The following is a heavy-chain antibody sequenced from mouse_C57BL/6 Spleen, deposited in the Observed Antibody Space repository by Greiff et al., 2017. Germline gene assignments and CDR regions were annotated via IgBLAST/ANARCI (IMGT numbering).Heavy chain of an antibody. D-gene: IGHD1-1*01. V-gene: IGHV1-82*01. CDR3: ARDYYGSSAIDY. CDR2: IYPGDGDT. CDR1: GYAFSSSW. J-gene: IGHJ2*01. Sequence: QVQLQQSGPELVKPGASVKISCKASGYAFSSSWMNWVKQRPGKGLEWIGRIYPGDGDTNYNGKFKGKATLTADKSSSTAYTQLSSLTSEDSAVYFCARDYYGSSAIDYWGQGTTLTVSS.